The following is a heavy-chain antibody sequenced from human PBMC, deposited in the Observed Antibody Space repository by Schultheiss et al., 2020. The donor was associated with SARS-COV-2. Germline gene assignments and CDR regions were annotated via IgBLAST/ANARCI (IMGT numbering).Heavy chain of an antibody. D-gene: IGHD3-16*01. CDR1: GFTFSSYG. Sequence: GGSLRLSCAASGFTFSSYGMHWVRQAPGKGLEWVAVIWYDGSNKYYADSVKGRFTISRDNSKNTLYLQMNSLRAEDTAVYYCARDTYGGDYYYYYYGMDVWGQGTTVTVSS. CDR3: ARDTYGGDYYYYYYGMDV. V-gene: IGHV3-33*01. J-gene: IGHJ6*02. CDR2: IWYDGSNK.